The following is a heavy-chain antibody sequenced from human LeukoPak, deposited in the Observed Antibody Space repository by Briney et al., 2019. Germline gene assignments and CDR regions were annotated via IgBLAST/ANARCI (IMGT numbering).Heavy chain of an antibody. D-gene: IGHD1-1*01. J-gene: IGHJ6*03. Sequence: SETLSLTCTVSGGSISSGSYYWSWIRQPAGKGLEWIGRIYTSGSTNYNPSLKSRVTISVDTSKNQFSLKLSSVTAADTAVYYCARAWYNWNDGRGSYYYMDVWGKGTTVTISS. CDR2: IYTSGST. CDR1: GGSISSGSYY. V-gene: IGHV4-61*02. CDR3: ARAWYNWNDGRGSYYYMDV.